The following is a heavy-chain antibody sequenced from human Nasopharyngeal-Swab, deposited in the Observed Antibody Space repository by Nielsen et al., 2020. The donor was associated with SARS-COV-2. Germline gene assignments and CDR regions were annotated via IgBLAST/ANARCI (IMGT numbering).Heavy chain of an antibody. CDR3: AKEPSSGSYPS. CDR2: ISYDGSNK. Sequence: GESLKISCAASGFTFSSYGMHWVRQAPGKGLEWVAVISYDGSNKYYADSVKGRFTISRDNSKNTLYLQMNSLRAEDTAVYHCAKEPSSGSYPSWGQGTLVTVSS. CDR1: GFTFSSYG. D-gene: IGHD1-26*01. V-gene: IGHV3-30*18. J-gene: IGHJ4*02.